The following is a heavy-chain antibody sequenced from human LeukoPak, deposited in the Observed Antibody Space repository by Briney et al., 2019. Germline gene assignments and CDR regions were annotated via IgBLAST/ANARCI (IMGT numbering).Heavy chain of an antibody. CDR2: ISNRDKDT. CDR3: ARALLFRGGLDP. J-gene: IGHJ5*02. V-gene: IGHV3-48*03. D-gene: IGHD3-16*01. Sequence: PGGSLRLSCAASGFSFSSFKMTWVRQAPGKGLEWVSYISNRDKDTNYADSVMGRFTISRDNAKNTLYLQMNSLRAEDTAVYYCARALLFRGGLDPWGQGTLVTVSS. CDR1: GFSFSSFK.